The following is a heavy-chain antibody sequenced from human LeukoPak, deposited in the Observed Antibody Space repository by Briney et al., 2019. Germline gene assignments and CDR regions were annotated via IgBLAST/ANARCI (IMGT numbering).Heavy chain of an antibody. Sequence: GGSLRLSCAASGLTFSSYAMSWVRQAPGKGLEWVSAISGSGGSTYYADSVKGRFTISRDNSKNTLYLQMNSLRAEDSAVYYCAKFGGYSSSWYSVGGFEYWGQGTLVTVSS. CDR3: AKFGGYSSSWYSVGGFEY. CDR1: GLTFSSYA. D-gene: IGHD6-13*01. CDR2: ISGSGGST. V-gene: IGHV3-23*01. J-gene: IGHJ4*02.